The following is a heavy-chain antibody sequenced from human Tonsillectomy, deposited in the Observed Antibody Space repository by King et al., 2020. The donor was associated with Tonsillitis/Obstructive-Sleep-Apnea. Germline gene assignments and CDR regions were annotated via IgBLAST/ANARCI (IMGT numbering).Heavy chain of an antibody. CDR3: ARESSSSSEMDYYYYYMDV. CDR2: ISAYNGNT. V-gene: IGHV1-18*01. Sequence: QLVQSGAEVKKPGASVKVSCKASGYTFTSYGISWVRQAPGQGLEWMGWISAYNGNTNYAQKLQGRVTMTTDTSTSTAYMELRSLRSDDTAVYYCARESSSSSEMDYYYYYMDVWGKGTTVTVSS. CDR1: GYTFTSYG. D-gene: IGHD6-6*01. J-gene: IGHJ6*03.